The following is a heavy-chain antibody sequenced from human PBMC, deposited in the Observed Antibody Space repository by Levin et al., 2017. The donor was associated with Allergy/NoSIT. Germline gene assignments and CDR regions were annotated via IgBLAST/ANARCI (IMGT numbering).Heavy chain of an antibody. Sequence: GESLKISCAASGFTFSNFGMHWVRQAPGKGLEWVAVIWYDGSNKYYADSVKGRFTVSRDNSKNTLYLQMNSLRAEDTAVYYCARDQPGRGYLTVDSWGQGTQVTVSS. V-gene: IGHV3-33*01. CDR1: GFTFSNFG. CDR3: ARDQPGRGYLTVDS. CDR2: IWYDGSNK. J-gene: IGHJ4*02. D-gene: IGHD3-22*01.